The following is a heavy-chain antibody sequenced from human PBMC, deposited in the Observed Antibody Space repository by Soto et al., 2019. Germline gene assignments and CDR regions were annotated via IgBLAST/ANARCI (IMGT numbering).Heavy chain of an antibody. Sequence: EVQLVESGGGIVEPGRSLRLSCAASGFSFDNFAMHWVRQAPGKGLVWVSSISSNSGNIGYADSVKGRFTISRDNAKNSLYLEMNSLRVEDTALYYCSKGESRSWLRDGLHIWGQGTMVTASS. CDR3: SKGESRSWLRDGLHI. V-gene: IGHV3-9*01. CDR2: ISSNSGNI. D-gene: IGHD3-22*01. CDR1: GFSFDNFA. J-gene: IGHJ3*01.